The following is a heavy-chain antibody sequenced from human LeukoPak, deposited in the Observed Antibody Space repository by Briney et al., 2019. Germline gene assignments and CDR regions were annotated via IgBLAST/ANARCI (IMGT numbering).Heavy chain of an antibody. CDR2: IYPGDSDT. CDR1: GYSFTSYW. Sequence: GESPKISCKASGYSFTSYWIGWGRQMPGKGLGWMGIIYPGDSDTRYSPSFQGQVTISADKSISTAYLQWSSLKASDTAMYYCARVVTYAFDIWGRGTMVTVSS. J-gene: IGHJ3*02. D-gene: IGHD4-23*01. CDR3: ARVVTYAFDI. V-gene: IGHV5-51*01.